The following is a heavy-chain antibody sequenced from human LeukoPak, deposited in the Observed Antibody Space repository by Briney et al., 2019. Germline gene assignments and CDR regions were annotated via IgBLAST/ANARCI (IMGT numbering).Heavy chain of an antibody. J-gene: IGHJ4*02. CDR2: MYDSGGT. CDR1: GASISGYY. V-gene: IGHV4-59*01. CDR3: AGTGLFFDY. Sequence: PSETLSLTCRVSGASISGYYLSWIRQPPGKGLEWIAHMYDSGGTTYNPSLKSRVSISLDTSKKHFSLKLSSVTAAETAVYYCAGTGLFFDYWSQGTLVTVSS. D-gene: IGHD1-14*01.